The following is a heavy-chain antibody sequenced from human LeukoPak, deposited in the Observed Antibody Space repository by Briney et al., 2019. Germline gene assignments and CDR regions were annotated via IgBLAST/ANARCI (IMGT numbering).Heavy chain of an antibody. CDR1: GGSISTTNYY. Sequence: SETLSLTCTVSGGSISTTNYYWGWIRQPPGKGLEWIGSIYFSGTTYYNPSLKSRVTISVDTSKNQFSLKLTSVTAADTAVYYCARSLRVGYCSTTSCNWFDPWGQGTLVTVSS. J-gene: IGHJ5*02. D-gene: IGHD2-2*03. V-gene: IGHV4-39*07. CDR2: IYFSGTT. CDR3: ARSLRVGYCSTTSCNWFDP.